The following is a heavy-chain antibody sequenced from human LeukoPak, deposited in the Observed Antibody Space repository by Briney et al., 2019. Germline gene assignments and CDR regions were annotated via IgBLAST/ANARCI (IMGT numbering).Heavy chain of an antibody. CDR2: IYTSGST. J-gene: IGHJ4*02. Sequence: SETLSLTCTVSGGSISSYYWSWIRQPAGKGLEWIGRIYTSGSTNYNPSLKSRVTMSVDTSKNQFSLKLSSVTAADTAVYYCAIETYYYDSSGYLSYPSYGFDYWGQGTLVTVYS. V-gene: IGHV4-4*07. CDR1: GGSISSYY. CDR3: AIETYYYDSSGYLSYPSYGFDY. D-gene: IGHD3-22*01.